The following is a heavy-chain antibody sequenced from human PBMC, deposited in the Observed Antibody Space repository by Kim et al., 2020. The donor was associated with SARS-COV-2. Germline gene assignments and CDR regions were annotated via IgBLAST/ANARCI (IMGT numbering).Heavy chain of an antibody. D-gene: IGHD3-10*01. CDR2: IYYSGST. CDR3: ARGYGSGSYPWYYFDY. V-gene: IGHV4-59*13. CDR1: GGSISSYY. J-gene: IGHJ4*02. Sequence: SETLSLTCTVSGGSISSYYWSWIRQPPGKGLEWIGYIYYSGSTNYNPSLKSRVTISVDTSKNQFSLKLSSVTAADTAVYYCARGYGSGSYPWYYFDYWGQGTLVTVSS.